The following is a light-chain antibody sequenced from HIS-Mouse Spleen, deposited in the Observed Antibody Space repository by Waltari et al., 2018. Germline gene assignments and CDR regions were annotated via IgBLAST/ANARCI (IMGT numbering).Light chain of an antibody. CDR1: QGISSY. Sequence: AIRMTQSPSSFSASTGDRVTITCRASQGISSYLAWYQQKPWKAPKPLIYGASTLQSGVPSRFSGSGSGTDFTLTISCLQSEDFATYYCQQYYSYSWTFGQGTKVEIK. J-gene: IGKJ1*01. CDR3: QQYYSYSWT. CDR2: GAS. V-gene: IGKV1-8*01.